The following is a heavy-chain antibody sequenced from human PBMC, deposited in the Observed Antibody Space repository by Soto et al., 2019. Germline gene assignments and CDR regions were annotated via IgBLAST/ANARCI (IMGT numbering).Heavy chain of an antibody. CDR3: ARAVRGSYYDY. D-gene: IGHD1-26*01. Sequence: QVQLQESGPGLVKPSQTLSLTCTVSGGSISSGDYYWSWIRQPPGKGLEWIGYVFYSGTTYYNPFLKSQVTRSVDTSKDQLSLKLSSVTAADTAVYYCARAVRGSYYDYWGQGTLVTVYS. CDR2: VFYSGTT. V-gene: IGHV4-30-4*01. CDR1: GGSISSGDYY. J-gene: IGHJ4*02.